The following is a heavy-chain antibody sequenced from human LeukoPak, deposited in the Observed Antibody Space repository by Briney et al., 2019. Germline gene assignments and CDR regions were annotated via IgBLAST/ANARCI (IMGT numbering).Heavy chain of an antibody. D-gene: IGHD3-22*01. CDR3: AKEGDWAYNYDSSGYYGSFDS. CDR1: GITFSNYA. CDR2: ISGSGGST. V-gene: IGHV3-23*01. Sequence: GGSLRLSYAASGITFSNYAMSWVRQAPGKGLEWVSGISGSGGSTYYADSLKGRFTISRDNSKNTLHLQLNSLRPEDTALYYCAKEGDWAYNYDSSGYYGSFDSWGQGTVVIVSS. J-gene: IGHJ4*02.